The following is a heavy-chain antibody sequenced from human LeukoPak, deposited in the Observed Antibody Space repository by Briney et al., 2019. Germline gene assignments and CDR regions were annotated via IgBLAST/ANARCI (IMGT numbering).Heavy chain of an antibody. D-gene: IGHD6-6*01. CDR3: LSIAARPVGKEDDY. CDR2: INPNSGGT. V-gene: IGHV1-2*02. CDR1: GYTFTSYG. Sequence: ASVKVSCKASGYTFTSYGISWVRQAPGQGLEWMGWINPNSGGTNYAQKFQGRVTMTRDTSISTAYMELSRLRSDDTAVYYCLSIAARPVGKEDDYWGQGTLVTVSS. J-gene: IGHJ4*02.